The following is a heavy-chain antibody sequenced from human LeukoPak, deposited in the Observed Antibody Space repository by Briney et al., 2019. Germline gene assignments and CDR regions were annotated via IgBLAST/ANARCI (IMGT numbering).Heavy chain of an antibody. J-gene: IGHJ4*02. CDR1: GYTLTSYG. V-gene: IGHV1-18*01. CDR2: ISAYNGNT. Sequence: ASVKVSCKASGYTLTSYGISWVRQAPGQGLEWMGWISAYNGNTNYAQKLQGRVTMTTDTSTSTAYMELRSLRSDDTAVYYCARLRYYDFWSGYSGFDYWGQGALVTVSS. CDR3: ARLRYYDFWSGYSGFDY. D-gene: IGHD3-3*01.